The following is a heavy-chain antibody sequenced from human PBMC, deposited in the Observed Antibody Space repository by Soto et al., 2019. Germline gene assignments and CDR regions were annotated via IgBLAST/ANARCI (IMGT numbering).Heavy chain of an antibody. Sequence: QVQLVQSGAEVKKPGSSVKVSCKASGGTFSSYTISWVRQAPGQGLEWMGRIIPILGIANYAQKFQGRVTITTDKSTNTAYMELSSLRSEDTAVYYCARDLQVAGTTAYGPSWGQGTLVTVSS. D-gene: IGHD6-19*01. CDR3: ARDLQVAGTTAYGPS. CDR2: IIPILGIA. V-gene: IGHV1-69*08. J-gene: IGHJ5*02. CDR1: GGTFSSYT.